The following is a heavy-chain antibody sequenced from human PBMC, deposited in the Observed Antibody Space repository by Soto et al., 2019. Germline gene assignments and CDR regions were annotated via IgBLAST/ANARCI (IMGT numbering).Heavy chain of an antibody. D-gene: IGHD3-22*01. CDR1: GGSISSGGYY. CDR3: ARDYYDSSGYYYGMDV. CDR2: IYYSGST. V-gene: IGHV4-31*03. Sequence: QVQLQESGPGLVKPSQTLSLTCTVSGGSISSGGYYWSWIRQHPGKGLEWIGYIYYSGSTYYNPSLRSRVNISVDTSKNQFPLKLSPVTAAATAVYYCARDYYDSSGYYYGMDVWGQGTTVTVSS. J-gene: IGHJ6*02.